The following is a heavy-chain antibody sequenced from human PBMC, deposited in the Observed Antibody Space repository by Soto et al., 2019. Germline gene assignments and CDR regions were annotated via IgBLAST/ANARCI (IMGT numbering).Heavy chain of an antibody. J-gene: IGHJ6*02. Sequence: PLKVYCKSFGYTFSIYPIRWLRRAPGQRLEWMGWINAGNGNTKYSQKFQGRATITRDTSASTAYMELSSLRSEDTAVYYCAIMGVMEEVATNYYYYVMDVWLQGTTVTVSS. CDR1: GYTFSIYP. V-gene: IGHV1-3*01. D-gene: IGHD2-15*01. CDR3: AIMGVMEEVATNYYYYVMDV. CDR2: INAGNGNT.